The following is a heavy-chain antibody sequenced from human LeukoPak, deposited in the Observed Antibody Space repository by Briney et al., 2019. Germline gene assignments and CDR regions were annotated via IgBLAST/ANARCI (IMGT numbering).Heavy chain of an antibody. CDR1: GGSISNSSYY. CDR3: ARRDSLFLFDY. V-gene: IGHV4-39*01. Sequence: SETLSLTCTVSGGSISNSSYYWGWIRQPPGKGLEWIGSIYYSGSTYYNPSLKSRVTISVDTSKNQFSLKLSSVTAAGTAVYYCARRDSLFLFDYWGQGTLVTVSS. CDR2: IYYSGST. J-gene: IGHJ4*02. D-gene: IGHD3-22*01.